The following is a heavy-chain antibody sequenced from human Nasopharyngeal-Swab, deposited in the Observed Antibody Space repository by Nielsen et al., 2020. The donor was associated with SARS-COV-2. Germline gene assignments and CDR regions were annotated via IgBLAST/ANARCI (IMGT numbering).Heavy chain of an antibody. CDR3: TKGRADYSNPSFDN. Sequence: GESLKISCTASGFTFSSYWMSWVRQAPGKGPEWVASIKEVESEKQYVDSVKGRFTISRDNAKNSLFLQMNSLRTEDTAFYYYTKGRADYSNPSFDNWGQGTLVTVSS. V-gene: IGHV3-7*03. J-gene: IGHJ4*02. CDR1: GFTFSSYW. D-gene: IGHD4-11*01. CDR2: IKEVESEK.